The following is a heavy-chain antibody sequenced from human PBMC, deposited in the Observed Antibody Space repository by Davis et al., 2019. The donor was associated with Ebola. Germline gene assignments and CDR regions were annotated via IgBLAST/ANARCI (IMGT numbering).Heavy chain of an antibody. CDR2: ISNGGSYT. CDR3: ARYPPHCSNGVCFSPWFDY. J-gene: IGHJ4*02. V-gene: IGHV3-11*06. CDR1: GFTFSDYY. Sequence: PGGSLRLSCTASGFTFSDYYISWIRQAPGKGLEWVSYISNGGSYTNYAASVKGRFTVSRDNAKNSLSLEMSGLRVEDTAVYFCARYPPHCSNGVCFSPWFDYWGKGTLVTVSS. D-gene: IGHD2-8*01.